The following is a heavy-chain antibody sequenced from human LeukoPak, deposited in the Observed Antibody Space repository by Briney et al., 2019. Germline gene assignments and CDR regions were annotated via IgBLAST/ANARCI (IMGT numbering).Heavy chain of an antibody. V-gene: IGHV4-59*01. CDR3: ARQLAPPRAFDI. Sequence: PSETLSLTCTVSGGSISSYYWSWIRQPPGKGLEWIGYIYYSGSTNYNPSLKSRVTISVDTSKNQFSLKLSSVTAADTAVYYCARQLAPPRAFDIWGQGTMVTVSS. J-gene: IGHJ3*02. CDR1: GGSISSYY. CDR2: IYYSGST. D-gene: IGHD3-3*02.